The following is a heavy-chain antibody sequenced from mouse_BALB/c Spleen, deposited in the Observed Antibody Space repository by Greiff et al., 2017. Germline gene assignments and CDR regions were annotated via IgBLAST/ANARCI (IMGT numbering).Heavy chain of an antibody. CDR1: GFTFSDYY. CDR3: ARDSPYGNYYAMDY. V-gene: IGHV5-4*02. CDR2: ISDGGSYT. D-gene: IGHD2-10*02. Sequence: EVKLVESGGGLVKPGGSLKLSCAASGFTFSDYYMYWVRQTPEKRLEWVATISDGGSYTYYPDSVKGRFTISRDNAKNNLYLQMSSLKSEDTAMYYCARDSPYGNYYAMDYWGQGTSVTVSS. J-gene: IGHJ4*01.